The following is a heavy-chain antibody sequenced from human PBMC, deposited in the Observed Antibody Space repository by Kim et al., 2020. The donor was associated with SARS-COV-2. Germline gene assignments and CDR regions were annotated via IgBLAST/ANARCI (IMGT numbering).Heavy chain of an antibody. J-gene: IGHJ4*02. Sequence: GGSLRLSCAASGFTFSSYAMSWVRQAPGKGLEWVSAISGSGGSTYYADSVKGRFTISRDNSKNTLYLQMNSLRAEDTAVYYCAKDLRRYDILTGLIHPLDYWGQGTLVTVS. V-gene: IGHV3-23*01. D-gene: IGHD3-9*01. CDR2: ISGSGGST. CDR1: GFTFSSYA. CDR3: AKDLRRYDILTGLIHPLDY.